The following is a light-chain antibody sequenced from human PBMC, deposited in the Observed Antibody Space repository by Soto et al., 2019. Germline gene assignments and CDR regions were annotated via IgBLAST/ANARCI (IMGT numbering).Light chain of an antibody. CDR1: HILNDY. J-gene: IGKJ1*01. V-gene: IGKV1-39*01. CDR3: QQSYSGPPT. Sequence: DVKVTQSHSSRSASVGKRVIITWLASHILNDYLYCYQQRPGKAPLLLIYAASSFDGGVPSRFSGSASATEFPLTINSLPPEDSATYCCQQSYSGPPTFGQGTMVDIK. CDR2: AAS.